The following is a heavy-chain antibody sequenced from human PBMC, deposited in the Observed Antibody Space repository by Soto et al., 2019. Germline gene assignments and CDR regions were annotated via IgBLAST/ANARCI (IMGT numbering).Heavy chain of an antibody. Sequence: SVKVSYKASGGTFSSYAISWVRQAPGQGLEWMGGIIPIFGTANYAQKFQGRVTITADESTSTAYMELSSLRSEDTAVYYCARMGHGDPTNWFDPWGQGTLVTVSS. CDR2: IIPIFGTA. V-gene: IGHV1-69*13. D-gene: IGHD4-17*01. CDR1: GGTFSSYA. CDR3: ARMGHGDPTNWFDP. J-gene: IGHJ5*02.